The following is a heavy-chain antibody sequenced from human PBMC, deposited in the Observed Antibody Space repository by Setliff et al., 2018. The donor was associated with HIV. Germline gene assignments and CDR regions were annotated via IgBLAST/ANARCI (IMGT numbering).Heavy chain of an antibody. CDR3: AVMFFYGSGRKSNFDY. Sequence: SETLSLTCTVSGGSIMSDGYYWNWIRQLPGKGLEWIGYIYNRGHTYYNPSLKSRVTTSVDTSQNQFSLKLSSVTVADTAIYYCAVMFFYGSGRKSNFDYWGKGTLVTVSS. CDR2: IYNRGHT. J-gene: IGHJ4*02. D-gene: IGHD3-10*01. V-gene: IGHV4-31*03. CDR1: GGSIMSDGYY.